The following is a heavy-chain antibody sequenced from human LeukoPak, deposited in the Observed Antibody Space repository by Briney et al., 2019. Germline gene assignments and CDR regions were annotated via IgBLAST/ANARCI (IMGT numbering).Heavy chain of an antibody. Sequence: GGSLRLSCAASGFTVSSNYMSWVRQAPGKGLEWVSVIYSGGSTYYADSVKGRFTISRDNSKNTLYLRMNSLRAEDTAVYYCARTGSQWDDSSGWYFWWGQGTLVTVSS. D-gene: IGHD6-13*01. J-gene: IGHJ4*02. CDR2: IYSGGST. CDR3: ARTGSQWDDSSGWYFW. V-gene: IGHV3-53*01. CDR1: GFTVSSNY.